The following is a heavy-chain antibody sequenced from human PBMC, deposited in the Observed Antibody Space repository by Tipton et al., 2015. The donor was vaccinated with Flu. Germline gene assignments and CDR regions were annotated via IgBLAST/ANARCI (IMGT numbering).Heavy chain of an antibody. V-gene: IGHV4-38-2*01. CDR1: GDSISSDYY. D-gene: IGHD4-11*01. CDR2: ASRTGSS. J-gene: IGHJ5*02. CDR3: ARRDYSNYVSEPKNWFDP. Sequence: TLSLTCAVSGDSISSDYYWAWIRQFPGRRLEWIGTASRTGSSNYNPSLKSRVTISIDTSKNQFSLKMRSVTAADMAVYYCARRDYSNYVSEPKNWFDPWGQGTLVTVSS.